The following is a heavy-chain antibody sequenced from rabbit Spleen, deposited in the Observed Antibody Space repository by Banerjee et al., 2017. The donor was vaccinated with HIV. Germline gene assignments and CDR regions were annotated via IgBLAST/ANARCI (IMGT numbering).Heavy chain of an antibody. V-gene: IGHV1S45*01. J-gene: IGHJ4*01. D-gene: IGHD6-1*01. CDR3: ARNGGMLDYNL. CDR1: GVSFSGSSY. Sequence: QQQLVESGGGLVKPEGSLTLTCIASGVSFSGSSYMCWVRQAPGKGLEWIACIEGGSSSFTYFASWAKGRFTISKTSSTTVTLQMTSLTAADTATYFCARNGGMLDYNLWGPGTLVTVS. CDR2: IEGGSSSFT.